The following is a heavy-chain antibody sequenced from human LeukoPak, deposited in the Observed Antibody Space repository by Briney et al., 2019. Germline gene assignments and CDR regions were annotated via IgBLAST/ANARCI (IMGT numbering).Heavy chain of an antibody. J-gene: IGHJ4*02. D-gene: IGHD3-22*01. CDR2: ISYDGSNK. CDR3: AKDSEGLPGYYPSYFDY. Sequence: PGGSLRLSCAASGFTFSSYGMHWVRQAPGKGLEWVAVISYDGSNKYYADSVKGRFTISRDNSKNTLYLQMNSLRAEDTAVYYCAKDSEGLPGYYPSYFDYWGQGTLVTVSS. CDR1: GFTFSSYG. V-gene: IGHV3-30*18.